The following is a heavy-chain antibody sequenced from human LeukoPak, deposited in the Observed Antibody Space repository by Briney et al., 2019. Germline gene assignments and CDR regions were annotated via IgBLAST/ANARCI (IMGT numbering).Heavy chain of an antibody. CDR3: AKTHDY. J-gene: IGHJ4*02. Sequence: GGSLRRSCSASGFTVSSHYMSWVRQAPGKGLEWVSVIYSGGSTYYADSVKGRFTISRDNSKNTLYLQMNSLRTEDTAVYYCAKTHDYWGQGTLVTVSS. V-gene: IGHV3-66*02. CDR1: GFTVSSHY. CDR2: IYSGGST.